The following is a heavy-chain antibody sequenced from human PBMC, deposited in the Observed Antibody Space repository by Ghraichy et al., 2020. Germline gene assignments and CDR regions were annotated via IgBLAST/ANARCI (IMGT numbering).Heavy chain of an antibody. V-gene: IGHV3-15*01. J-gene: IGHJ4*02. D-gene: IGHD3-22*01. CDR2: IKSKTDGGTT. Sequence: LTCAASGFTFSNAWMSWVRQAPGKGLEWVGRIKSKTDGGTTDYAAPVKGRFTISRDDSKNTLYLQMNSLKTEDTAVYYCTTMGRYYYDSWSTGKDDYWGQGTLVTVSS. CDR3: TTMGRYYYDSWSTGKDDY. CDR1: GFTFSNAW.